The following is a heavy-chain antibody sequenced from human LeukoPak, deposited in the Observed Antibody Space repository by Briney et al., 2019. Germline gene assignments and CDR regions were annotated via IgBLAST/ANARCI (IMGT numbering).Heavy chain of an antibody. J-gene: IGHJ6*02. V-gene: IGHV1-8*01. CDR1: GYTFTSYD. D-gene: IGHD2-2*01. CDR3: ARGQYVVPAAMDYYGMDV. CDR2: MNPNSGNT. Sequence: ASVKVSCKASGYTFTSYDINWVRQATRQGLEWMGWMNPNSGNTGYAQKFQGRVTMTRNTSISTAYMELSSLRSEDTAVYYCARGQYVVPAAMDYYGMDVWGQGTTVTVSS.